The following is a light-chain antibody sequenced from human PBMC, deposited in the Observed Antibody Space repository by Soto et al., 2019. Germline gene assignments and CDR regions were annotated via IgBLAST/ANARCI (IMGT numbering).Light chain of an antibody. J-gene: IGKJ2*01. Sequence: DIVMTQSPDSLAVSLGERATINCKSSQSILYNSNNKNYLAWYQQKSGQPPKLLFYWASTRESGVPDRFGGSGSGTDFTLTISSLQAEDVAVYYCLQYHNSPYTFGQGTKLEMK. CDR1: QSILYNSNNKNY. CDR2: WAS. CDR3: LQYHNSPYT. V-gene: IGKV4-1*01.